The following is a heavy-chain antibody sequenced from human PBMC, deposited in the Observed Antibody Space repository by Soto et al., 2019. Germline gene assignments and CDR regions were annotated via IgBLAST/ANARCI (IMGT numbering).Heavy chain of an antibody. J-gene: IGHJ6*02. CDR1: GGTFSSYA. CDR2: LIPIFVTA. V-gene: IGHV1-69*01. Sequence: QVNLVQSGAAVKKTGSSVKVACKASGGTFSSYAISWLLQAHGQGLEWMGGLIPIFVTANYAQKCQGRVTITADESTSTAYMELSSLRSEDTAVYYCARHDSGSYYGRGMDVWGQGTTVTASS. D-gene: IGHD1-26*01. CDR3: ARHDSGSYYGRGMDV.